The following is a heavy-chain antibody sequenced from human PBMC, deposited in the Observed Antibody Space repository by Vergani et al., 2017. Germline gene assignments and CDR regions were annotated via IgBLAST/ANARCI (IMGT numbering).Heavy chain of an antibody. CDR2: ISGSGGST. CDR1: GFTFSSYA. CDR3: AKDLGFGEPRGYYFDY. J-gene: IGHJ4*02. V-gene: IGHV3-23*01. Sequence: EVQLLESGGGLVQPGGSLRLSCAASGFTFSSYAMSWVRQAPGKGLEWVSAISGSGGSTYYADSVKGRFTISRDNSKNTLYLQMNSLRAEDTAVYYCAKDLGFGEPRGYYFDYWGQGTLVTVSS. D-gene: IGHD3-10*01.